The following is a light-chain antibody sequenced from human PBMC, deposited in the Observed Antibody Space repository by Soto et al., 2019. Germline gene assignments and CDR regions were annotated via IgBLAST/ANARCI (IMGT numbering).Light chain of an antibody. V-gene: IGKV3-11*01. CDR1: HSVSNY. CDR2: DAS. Sequence: EIVLTQSPATLSLSPGERATLSCRASHSVSNYVAWYQQKPGHAPRLVIYDASTRAVGIPPRFSGSGSGTDFTLTISSLEPEDFAVYHCQQRSNWPWTFGQGTKVEIK. J-gene: IGKJ1*01. CDR3: QQRSNWPWT.